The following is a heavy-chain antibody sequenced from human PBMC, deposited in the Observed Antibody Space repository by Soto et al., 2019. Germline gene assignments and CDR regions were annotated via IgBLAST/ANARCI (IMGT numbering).Heavy chain of an antibody. Sequence: EVQLVESGGGLVKPGGSLRLSCAASGFTFSSYSMNWVRQAPGKGLEWVSSISSSSSYIYYADSVKGRFTISRDNAKNSLYLQMNSLRAEDTAVYYCASASHYDILTGYDYYYMDVWGKGTTVTXSS. D-gene: IGHD3-9*01. J-gene: IGHJ6*03. CDR1: GFTFSSYS. V-gene: IGHV3-21*01. CDR2: ISSSSSYI. CDR3: ASASHYDILTGYDYYYMDV.